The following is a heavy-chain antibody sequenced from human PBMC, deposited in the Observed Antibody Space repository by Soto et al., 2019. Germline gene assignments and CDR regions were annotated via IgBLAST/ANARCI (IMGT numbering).Heavy chain of an antibody. CDR3: ARAVAFAGSVEAFDI. Sequence: QVQLVQSGAEVKKPGSSVKVSCKASGGTFSSYTISWVRQAPGQGLEWMGRIIPILGIANYAQKFQGRVTLTADKYTSTAYMELGSLRAEDTAVYYCARAVAFAGSVEAFDIWGQGTMVTVSS. D-gene: IGHD6-19*01. CDR1: GGTFSSYT. CDR2: IIPILGIA. J-gene: IGHJ3*02. V-gene: IGHV1-69*02.